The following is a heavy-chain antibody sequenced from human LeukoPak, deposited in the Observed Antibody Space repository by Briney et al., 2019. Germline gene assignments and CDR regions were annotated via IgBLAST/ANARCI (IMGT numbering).Heavy chain of an antibody. CDR1: GFTFSSYA. J-gene: IGHJ2*01. V-gene: IGHV3-23*01. Sequence: GGSLRLSCAASGFTFSSYAMSWVRQAPGKGLEWVSAISGSGGSTYYADSVKGRFTISRDNSKDTLYLQMNSLRAEDTAVYYCARDRAAVAYWYFDLWGRGTLVTVSS. D-gene: IGHD6-19*01. CDR2: ISGSGGST. CDR3: ARDRAAVAYWYFDL.